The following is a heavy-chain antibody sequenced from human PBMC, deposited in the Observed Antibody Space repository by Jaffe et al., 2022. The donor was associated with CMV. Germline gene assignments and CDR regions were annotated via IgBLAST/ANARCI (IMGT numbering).Heavy chain of an antibody. Sequence: QLQLQESGPGLVKPSETLSLTCTVSGGSISSSSYYWGWIRQPPGKGLEWIGSIYYSGSTYYNPSLKSRVTISVDTSKNQFSLKLSSVTAADTAVYYCARAGSIYDFWSGYYYYFDYWGQGTLVTVSS. D-gene: IGHD3-3*01. CDR1: GGSISSSSYY. J-gene: IGHJ4*02. CDR2: IYYSGST. CDR3: ARAGSIYDFWSGYYYYFDY. V-gene: IGHV4-39*01.